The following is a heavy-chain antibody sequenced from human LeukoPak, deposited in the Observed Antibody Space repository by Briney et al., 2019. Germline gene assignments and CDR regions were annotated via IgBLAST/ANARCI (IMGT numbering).Heavy chain of an antibody. V-gene: IGHV4-31*03. Sequence: SQTLSLTCTVSDDSLSSGTYYWNWIRLYPGKGLEWIGCIHYTGSIYYHPSLKSRVTISVDTSKNQFSLNVNSVTAADTAVYYCARGVDRTKIYSWGQGTLVTVSS. CDR3: ARGVDRTKIYS. D-gene: IGHD5-12*01. J-gene: IGHJ4*02. CDR2: IHYTGSI. CDR1: DDSLSSGTYY.